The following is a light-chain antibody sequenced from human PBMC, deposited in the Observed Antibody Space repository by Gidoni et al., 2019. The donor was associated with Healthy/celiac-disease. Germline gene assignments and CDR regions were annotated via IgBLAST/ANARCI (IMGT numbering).Light chain of an antibody. CDR2: AAS. Sequence: DIQMTQSPSSLSASVGDRVTITGRASQSISSYLNWYQQKPGKAPKLLIYAASSLQSGVPSRFSGSGSGTDFTLTISSLQPEDFATYYCQQSYSTLLTFXQXTRLEIK. V-gene: IGKV1-39*01. J-gene: IGKJ5*01. CDR1: QSISSY. CDR3: QQSYSTLLT.